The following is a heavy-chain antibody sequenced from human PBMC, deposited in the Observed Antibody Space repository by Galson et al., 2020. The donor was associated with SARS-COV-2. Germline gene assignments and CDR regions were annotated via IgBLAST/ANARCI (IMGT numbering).Heavy chain of an antibody. CDR3: ARDSSLTTVRGVIIYPTKFDF. J-gene: IGHJ4*02. CDR2: INPSDGST. Sequence: ASVKVSCKATGYTFTSYYMHWVRLAPGQGLQWMGIINPSDGSTIYAQKLQGRIIMTRDTSTSTVYMEVSSLRSEDTAVYYCARDSSLTTVRGVIIYPTKFDFWGQGTQVTVAS. V-gene: IGHV1-46*04. CDR1: GYTFTSYY. D-gene: IGHD3-10*02.